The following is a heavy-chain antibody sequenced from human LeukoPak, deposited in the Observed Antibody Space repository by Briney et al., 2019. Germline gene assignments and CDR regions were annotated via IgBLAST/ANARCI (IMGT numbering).Heavy chain of an antibody. Sequence: GGSLRLSSAASGFTFRSFAMSWVRQAPGKGLEWVSGLSHGGTRTFYAASVKGRFTISRDDSNSTLFLQMDNLRVEDTATYYCAKDIELFMSWGQGTLVIVSS. CDR1: GFTFRSFA. CDR2: LSHGGTRT. D-gene: IGHD1-26*01. J-gene: IGHJ5*02. V-gene: IGHV3-23*01. CDR3: AKDIELFMS.